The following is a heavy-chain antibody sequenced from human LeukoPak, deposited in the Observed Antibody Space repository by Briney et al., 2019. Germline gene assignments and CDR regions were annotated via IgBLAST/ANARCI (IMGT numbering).Heavy chain of an antibody. CDR1: GGTFSSYA. J-gene: IGHJ3*02. CDR2: IIPIFGTA. Sequence: SVKVSCTASGGTFSSYAISWVRQAPGQGLEWMGGIIPIFGTANYAQKFQGRVTITADESTSTAYMELSSLRSEDTAVNYCARDQAPDAFDIWGQGTMVTVSS. V-gene: IGHV1-69*13. CDR3: ARDQAPDAFDI.